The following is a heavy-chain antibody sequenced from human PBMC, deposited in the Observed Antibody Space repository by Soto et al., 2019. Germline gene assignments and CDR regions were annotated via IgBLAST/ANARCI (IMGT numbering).Heavy chain of an antibody. D-gene: IGHD3-10*01. CDR3: ARRKVRGVIGVVYYYYGMDV. J-gene: IGHJ6*02. CDR2: IYYSGST. V-gene: IGHV4-39*01. Sequence: SETLSLTCTVSGGSISSSSYYWGWIRQPPGKGLEWIGSIYYSGSTYYNPSLKSRVTISVDTSKNQFSLKLSSVTAADTAVYYCARRKVRGVIGVVYYYYGMDVWGQGTTVTVS. CDR1: GGSISSSSYY.